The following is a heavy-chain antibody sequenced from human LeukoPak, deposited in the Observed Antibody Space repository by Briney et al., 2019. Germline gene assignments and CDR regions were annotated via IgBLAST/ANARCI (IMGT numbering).Heavy chain of an antibody. D-gene: IGHD1-26*01. Sequence: GGSLRLSCAASGFTFSSYWMSWVRQAPGKGLEWVANIKQDGSEKYYVDSVKGRFTISRDNAKNSLHLQMNSLRAEGTAVYYCARDEGSYYYHSHDAFDIWGQGTMVTVSS. CDR2: IKQDGSEK. CDR1: GFTFSSYW. CDR3: ARDEGSYYYHSHDAFDI. J-gene: IGHJ3*02. V-gene: IGHV3-7*01.